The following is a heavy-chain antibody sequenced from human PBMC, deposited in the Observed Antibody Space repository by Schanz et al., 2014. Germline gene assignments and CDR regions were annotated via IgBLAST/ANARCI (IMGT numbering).Heavy chain of an antibody. Sequence: QMQLVESGGGLVKPGGSLRLSCVASGFSFSDSFMSWIRQTPEKGLEWVSAISGSGGSTYYADSVKGRFTISRDNSKNTLYLQMNSLRPEDTAVYYCARGGFGEVSYFDYWGQGTLVTVSS. V-gene: IGHV3-11*04. CDR3: ARGGFGEVSYFDY. J-gene: IGHJ4*02. D-gene: IGHD3-10*01. CDR1: GFSFSDSF. CDR2: ISGSGGST.